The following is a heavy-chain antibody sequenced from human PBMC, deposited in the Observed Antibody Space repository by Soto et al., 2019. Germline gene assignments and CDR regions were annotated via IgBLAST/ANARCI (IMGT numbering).Heavy chain of an antibody. V-gene: IGHV4-31*03. CDR1: GGSISSGGYY. Sequence: SETLSLTCTVSGGSISSGGYYWSWIRQHPGKGLEWIGYIYYSGSTYYNPSLKSRVTISVDTSKNQFPLKLSSVTAADTAVYYCARDGQAGYSSGWPLWGQGTLVTVSS. CDR3: ARDGQAGYSSGWPL. J-gene: IGHJ4*02. D-gene: IGHD6-19*01. CDR2: IYYSGST.